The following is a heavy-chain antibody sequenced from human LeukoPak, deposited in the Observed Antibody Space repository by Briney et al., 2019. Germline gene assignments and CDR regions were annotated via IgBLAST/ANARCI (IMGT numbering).Heavy chain of an antibody. J-gene: IGHJ4*02. CDR3: ARRSLTYYFDY. V-gene: IGHV4-34*01. Sequence: KPSETLSLTCAVYGGSFSSYYWGWIRQPPGKGLEWIGNFYYSGSTYYNPSLKSRVTISVDTSKNQFSLKLGYVTAADTAIYYCARRSLTYYFDYWGQGTLVTVSS. CDR1: GGSFSSYY. CDR2: FYYSGST. D-gene: IGHD3-16*01.